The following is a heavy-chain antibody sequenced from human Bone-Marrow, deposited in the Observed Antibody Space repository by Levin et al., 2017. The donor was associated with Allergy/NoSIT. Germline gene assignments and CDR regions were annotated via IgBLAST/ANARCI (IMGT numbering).Heavy chain of an antibody. Sequence: SETLSLMCTISGGSISIYYWHWIRQAPGKGLEWIGYINDSGYTSYNPSLSSRLTISVDTSRNPLFLNLRSVTAADTAFYYCAREYSSFDRWGEGTLVTVSS. J-gene: IGHJ1*01. V-gene: IGHV4-59*01. CDR2: INDSGYT. CDR3: AREYSSFDR. CDR1: GGSISIYY. D-gene: IGHD6-6*01.